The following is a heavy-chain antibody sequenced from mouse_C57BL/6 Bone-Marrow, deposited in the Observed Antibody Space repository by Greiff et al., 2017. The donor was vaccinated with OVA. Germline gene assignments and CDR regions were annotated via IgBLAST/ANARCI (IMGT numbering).Heavy chain of an antibody. CDR2: ISYDGSN. J-gene: IGHJ1*03. CDR3: AILYYYGSSWYFDV. Sequence: VQLKQSGPGLVKPSQSLSLTCSVTGYSITSGYYWNWIRQFPGNKLEWMGYISYDGSNNYNPSLKNRISITRDTSKNQFFLKLNSVTTEDTATYYCAILYYYGSSWYFDVWGTGTTVTVSS. V-gene: IGHV3-6*01. D-gene: IGHD1-1*01. CDR1: GYSITSGYY.